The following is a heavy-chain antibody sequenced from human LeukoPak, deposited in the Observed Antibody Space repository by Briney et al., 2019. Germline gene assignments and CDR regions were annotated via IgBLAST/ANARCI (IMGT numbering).Heavy chain of an antibody. J-gene: IGHJ3*02. V-gene: IGHV1-18*01. CDR3: ARDIMYYDSSGYYYLYAFDI. CDR2: ISAYNGDT. CDR1: GYTFSRYG. D-gene: IGHD3-22*01. Sequence: GASVKVSCKASGYTFSRYGLSWVQQAPGQGLEWMGWISAYNGDTNYAQKLQGRVTMTTDTSTSTAYMELRSLRSDDTAVYYCARDIMYYDSSGYYYLYAFDIWGQGTMVTVTS.